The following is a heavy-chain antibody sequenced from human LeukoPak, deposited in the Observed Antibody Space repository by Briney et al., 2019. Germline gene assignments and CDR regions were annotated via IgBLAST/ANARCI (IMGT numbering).Heavy chain of an antibody. D-gene: IGHD2-2*01. Sequence: GGSLRLSCAASGFTFDDYAMHWVRQAPGKGLEWVSGISWNSGSIGYADSVKGRFTISRDNSKNTFYLDMSSLRADDTAVYYCAKTFGTIDPFEYWGQGTLVTVSS. CDR3: AKTFGTIDPFEY. J-gene: IGHJ4*02. CDR2: ISWNSGSI. CDR1: GFTFDDYA. V-gene: IGHV3-9*01.